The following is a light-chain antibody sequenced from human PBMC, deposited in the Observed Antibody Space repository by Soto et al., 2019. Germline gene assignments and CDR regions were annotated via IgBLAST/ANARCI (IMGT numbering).Light chain of an antibody. Sequence: DIQITQSQSSLSASVGDRVTMRCQASQDISNYLNCYQQKPGKAPKLLIYDASSLESGVPQRFSGSGSGTEFTLTISSLQTDDFSTYYCQQSHSYWTFGQGTKVDIK. CDR1: QDISNY. CDR2: DAS. CDR3: QQSHSYWT. J-gene: IGKJ1*01. V-gene: IGKV1-5*01.